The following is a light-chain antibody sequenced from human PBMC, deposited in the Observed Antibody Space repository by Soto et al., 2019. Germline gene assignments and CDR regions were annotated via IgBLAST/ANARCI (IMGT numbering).Light chain of an antibody. J-gene: IGKJ1*01. CDR2: GAS. V-gene: IGKV3-20*01. CDR3: QQYDSSPST. CDR1: QSVSSSY. Sequence: EIVLTQSPGTLSLSPGERATLSCRASQSVSSSYLAWYQQKPGQAPRLLIYGASSGATGIPARFSGSGSGTDFTLTISRLEPEDFAVYYCQQYDSSPSTFGQGTKVEIK.